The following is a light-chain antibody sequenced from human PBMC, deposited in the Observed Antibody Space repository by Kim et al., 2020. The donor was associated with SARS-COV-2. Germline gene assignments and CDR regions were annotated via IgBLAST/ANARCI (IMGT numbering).Light chain of an antibody. V-gene: IGLV4-69*01. J-gene: IGLJ3*02. CDR2: LNSDGSH. CDR3: QTWGTGIRV. Sequence: SVKRTCTLSSGHSSYAIAWHQQQPEKGTRYLMKLNSDGSHSKGDGIPDRFSGSSSGAERYLTITSLQSEDEADYYCQTWGTGIRVFGGGTQLTVL. CDR1: SGHSSYA.